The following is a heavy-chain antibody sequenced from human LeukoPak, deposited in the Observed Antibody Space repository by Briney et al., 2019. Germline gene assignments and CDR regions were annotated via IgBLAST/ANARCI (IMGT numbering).Heavy chain of an antibody. CDR2: VAYSGST. D-gene: IGHD5-12*01. Sequence: SETLSLTCTVSGGSINSYYWSWIRQPPGKGLEWIGYVAYSGSTNYNPSLKSRVTISLDTSKNQFSLKLSSVTAADTAVYYCARTVSGYYFNAWGPGTPVTVSS. J-gene: IGHJ5*02. CDR1: GGSINSYY. V-gene: IGHV4-59*01. CDR3: ARTVSGYYFNA.